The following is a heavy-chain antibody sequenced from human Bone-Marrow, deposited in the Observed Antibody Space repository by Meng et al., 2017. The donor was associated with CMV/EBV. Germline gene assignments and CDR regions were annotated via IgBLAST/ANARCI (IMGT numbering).Heavy chain of an antibody. CDR1: GLTFSSYG. CDR3: AKDPFVRFLEWLGGTALDY. Sequence: GESLKISCAASGLTFSSYGMHWVRQAPGKGLEWVAFIRYDGSNKYYADSVKGRFTISRDNSKNTLYLQMNSLRAEDTAVYYCAKDPFVRFLEWLGGTALDYWGQGTLVTVSS. D-gene: IGHD3-3*01. CDR2: IRYDGSNK. V-gene: IGHV3-30*02. J-gene: IGHJ4*02.